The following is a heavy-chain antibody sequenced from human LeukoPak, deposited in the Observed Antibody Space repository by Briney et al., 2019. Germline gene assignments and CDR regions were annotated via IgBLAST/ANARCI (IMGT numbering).Heavy chain of an antibody. CDR1: GFTFSSYG. CDR3: AKKGDYGYYFDY. V-gene: IGHV3-30*18. CDR2: ISYDGSNK. Sequence: GGSLRLSCAASGFTFSSYGMHWVRQAPGKGLEWVAVISYDGSNKYYADSVKGRFTISRDNSKNTLYLQMNSLRAEDTAVYYCAKKGDYGYYFDYWGQGTLVTVSS. J-gene: IGHJ4*02. D-gene: IGHD3-16*01.